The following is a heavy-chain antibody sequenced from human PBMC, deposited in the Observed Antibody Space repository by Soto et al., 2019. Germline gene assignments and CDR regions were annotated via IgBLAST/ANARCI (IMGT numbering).Heavy chain of an antibody. CDR2: IYYSGST. D-gene: IGHD4-17*01. CDR3: ARNPYGDYGHDY. Sequence: PSETLSLTCTVSGGSISSSSYYWGWIRQPPGKGLEWIGSIYYSGSTYYNPSLKSRVTISVDTSKNQFSLKLNSVTAADTAVYYCARNPYGDYGHDYWGQGTLVTVSS. J-gene: IGHJ4*02. V-gene: IGHV4-39*07. CDR1: GGSISSSSYY.